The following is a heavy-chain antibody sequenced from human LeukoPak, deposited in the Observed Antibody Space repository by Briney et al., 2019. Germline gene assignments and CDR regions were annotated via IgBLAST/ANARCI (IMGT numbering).Heavy chain of an antibody. Sequence: GGSLRLSCAASGFTFSSYGMHWVRQAPGKGLEWVAFIRYDGNNKYYADSVKGRFTISRDNSKNTLYQQMNSLRAEDTAVYYCAKGSGWEASYFYYYMDVWGKGTTVTISS. CDR2: IRYDGNNK. CDR1: GFTFSSYG. CDR3: AKGSGWEASYFYYYMDV. J-gene: IGHJ6*03. V-gene: IGHV3-30*02. D-gene: IGHD1-26*01.